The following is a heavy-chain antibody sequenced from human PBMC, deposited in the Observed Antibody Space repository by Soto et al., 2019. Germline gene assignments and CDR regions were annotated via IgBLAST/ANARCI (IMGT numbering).Heavy chain of an antibody. CDR3: ARGLITGSQYSGGWYYFDS. Sequence: SETLSLTCTVSGDSISRGAYYWTWIRQHPVKGLEWIGYISNSGRTYYNPSLKSRLTISLDSAENQFSVRLTSVTAADTAVYYCARGLITGSQYSGGWYYFDSWGQGTQVTVSS. J-gene: IGHJ4*02. CDR2: ISNSGRT. V-gene: IGHV4-31*03. CDR1: GDSISRGAYY. D-gene: IGHD1-26*01.